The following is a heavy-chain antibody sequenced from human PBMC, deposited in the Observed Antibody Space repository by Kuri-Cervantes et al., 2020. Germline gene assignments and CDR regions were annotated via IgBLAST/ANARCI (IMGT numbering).Heavy chain of an antibody. J-gene: IGHJ4*02. CDR2: IKQDGSEK. V-gene: IGHV3-7*03. CDR1: GFTFSDHY. Sequence: GESLKISCAVSGFTFSDHYMDWVRQAPGKGLEWVGNIKQDGSEKYYVDSVKGRFTISRDNAKNSLYLQMNSLRAEDTAVYYCATAVPNTNGWYSYFDYWGRGTLVTVSS. CDR3: ATAVPNTNGWYSYFDY. D-gene: IGHD6-19*01.